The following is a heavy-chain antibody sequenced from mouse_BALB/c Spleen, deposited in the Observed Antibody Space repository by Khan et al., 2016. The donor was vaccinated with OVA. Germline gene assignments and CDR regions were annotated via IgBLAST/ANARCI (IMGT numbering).Heavy chain of an antibody. CDR2: IWAGGSK. J-gene: IGHJ4*01. Sequence: QVTLKESGPGLVAPSQSLSITCTVSGFSLTDYAVSWIRQPPGKGLEWLGVIWAGGSKYYYSVLKSRLSIIKDNSKSQVFLKVSSLQTDDTAMYYCAKDPPYDGMDYWGQGTSVTVSS. CDR3: AKDPPYDGMDY. CDR1: GFSLTDYA. V-gene: IGHV2-6-5*01.